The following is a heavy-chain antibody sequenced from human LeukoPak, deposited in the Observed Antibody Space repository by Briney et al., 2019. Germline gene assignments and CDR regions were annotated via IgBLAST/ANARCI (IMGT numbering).Heavy chain of an antibody. CDR2: IIPIFGTA. D-gene: IGHD1-26*01. V-gene: IGHV1-69*13. Sequence: GASVKVSCKASGGTFSSYAISWVRQAPGQGLEWMGGIIPIFGTANYAQKFQGRVTITADESTSTAYMELSSLRSEDTAVHYCARDSGPVGSWGGSPNPFDYWGQGTLVTVSS. CDR1: GGTFSSYA. J-gene: IGHJ4*02. CDR3: ARDSGPVGSWGGSPNPFDY.